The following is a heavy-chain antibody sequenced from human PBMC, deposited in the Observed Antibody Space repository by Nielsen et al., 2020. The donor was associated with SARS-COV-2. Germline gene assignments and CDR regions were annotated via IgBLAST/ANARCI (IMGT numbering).Heavy chain of an antibody. V-gene: IGHV4-59*08. CDR2: IYYSGST. CDR1: GGSISSYY. CDR3: AINRRSYYDSSGYEAFDP. D-gene: IGHD3-22*01. Sequence: SETLSLTCTVSGGSISSYYWSWIRQPPGKGLEWIGYIYYSGSTNYNPSLKSRVTISVDTSKNQFSLKLSSVTAADTAVYYCAINRRSYYDSSGYEAFDPWGQGTLVTVSS. J-gene: IGHJ5*02.